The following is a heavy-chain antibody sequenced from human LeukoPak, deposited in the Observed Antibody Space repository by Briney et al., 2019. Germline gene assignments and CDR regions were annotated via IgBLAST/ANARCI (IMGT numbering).Heavy chain of an antibody. V-gene: IGHV4-30-4*02. Sequence: SETLSLTCTVSGGSISSGDYYWSWIRQPPGKGLEWIGYIYYSGSTYYNPSLKSRITISGDTSKNQFSLKLSSVTAADTAVYYCARSNVLLWFGELLGWFDPWGQGTLVTVSS. CDR3: ARSNVLLWFGELLGWFDP. CDR2: IYYSGST. D-gene: IGHD3-10*01. CDR1: GGSISSGDYY. J-gene: IGHJ5*02.